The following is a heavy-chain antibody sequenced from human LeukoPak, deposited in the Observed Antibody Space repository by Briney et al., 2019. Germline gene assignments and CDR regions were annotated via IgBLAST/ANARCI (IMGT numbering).Heavy chain of an antibody. CDR3: ADHYYGSGTNVFDI. D-gene: IGHD3-10*01. V-gene: IGHV3-23*01. Sequence: PGGSLRLSCAASGFTFSTYGMNWVRQAPGKGLEWVSIITSGVGITYYADSVKGRFTISRDNSRNTLYLQMNSLTAEDTAVYYCADHYYGSGTNVFDIWGQGTMVTVSS. CDR2: ITSGVGIT. CDR1: GFTFSTYG. J-gene: IGHJ3*02.